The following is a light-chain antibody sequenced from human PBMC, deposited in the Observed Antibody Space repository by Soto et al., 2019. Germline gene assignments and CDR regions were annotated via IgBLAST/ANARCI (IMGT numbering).Light chain of an antibody. V-gene: IGKV3-20*01. CDR1: QSVSSSY. Sequence: EIVLTQSPGTLSLSPGERPTLSCRASQSVSSSYLAWYQQKPGQAPRLLIYGASSRATGIPDRFSGSGSGTDFTLTISRLEPEDFAVYYCQQYGSSRDTFGQGTRLEIK. J-gene: IGKJ5*01. CDR2: GAS. CDR3: QQYGSSRDT.